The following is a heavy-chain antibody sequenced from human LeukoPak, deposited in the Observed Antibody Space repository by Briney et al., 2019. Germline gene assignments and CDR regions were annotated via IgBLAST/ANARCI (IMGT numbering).Heavy chain of an antibody. J-gene: IGHJ4*02. CDR1: GFTFSSYS. CDR2: ISSSSSLI. D-gene: IGHD5-12*01. Sequence: PGGSLRLSCVASGFTFSSYSMNWVRQAPGKGLEWVSYISSSSSLIFYADSVKGRFTISRDNAKNSLHLQMTSLRDEDTAVYYCARDHDYAFDYWGQGSLVTVPS. CDR3: ARDHDYAFDY. V-gene: IGHV3-48*02.